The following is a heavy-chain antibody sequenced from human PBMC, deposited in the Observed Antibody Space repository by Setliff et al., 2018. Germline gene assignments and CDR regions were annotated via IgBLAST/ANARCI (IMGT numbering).Heavy chain of an antibody. CDR1: GYSISSGYY. D-gene: IGHD3-22*01. CDR3: ARGKIRITMIVVPTGGAFDI. Sequence: KSSETLSLTCAVSGYSISSGYYWGWIRQPPEKGLEWIGSIYHSGSTYYNPSLKSRVTISVDTSKNQFSLKLSSVTAADTAVYYCARGKIRITMIVVPTGGAFDIWGQGTMVTVSS. V-gene: IGHV4-38-2*01. CDR2: IYHSGST. J-gene: IGHJ3*02.